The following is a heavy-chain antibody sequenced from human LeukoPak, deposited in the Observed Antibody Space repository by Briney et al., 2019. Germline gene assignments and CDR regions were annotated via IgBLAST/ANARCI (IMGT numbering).Heavy chain of an antibody. V-gene: IGHV3-48*03. CDR3: ARGALHVFDY. CDR2: ISTSGSTT. J-gene: IGHJ4*02. CDR1: GFTFSDYE. D-gene: IGHD3-10*02. Sequence: GGSLRLSCAASGFTFSDYEINWVRQAPGNGLEWVSCISTSGSTTYYADSVKGRFTISRDNAKNSLFLQMNTLTAEDTAVYYCARGALHVFDYWGQGTPVTVSS.